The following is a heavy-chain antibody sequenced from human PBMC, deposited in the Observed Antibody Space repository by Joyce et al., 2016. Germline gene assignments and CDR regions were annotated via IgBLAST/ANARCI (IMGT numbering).Heavy chain of an antibody. CDR1: GYSFTSHW. V-gene: IGHV5-10-1*03. J-gene: IGHJ5*02. D-gene: IGHD3-10*02. CDR2: IDPRDSYT. CDR3: ARHVTDWFDP. Sequence: EVQLVQSGAEVKKPGESLRISCQGSGYSFTSHWISWVRQMPGKGLAWMGRIDPRDSYTDYSPSFEGHVTISVDKTISAAYLQWSSLRASDTAIYYCARHVTDWFDPWGQGTLVTVSS.